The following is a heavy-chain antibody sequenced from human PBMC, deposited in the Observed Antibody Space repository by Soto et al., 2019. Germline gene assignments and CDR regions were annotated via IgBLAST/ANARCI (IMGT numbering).Heavy chain of an antibody. CDR2: ISASGVST. CDR3: AKDPRAGGDY. J-gene: IGHJ4*01. CDR1: AFTFSSYA. D-gene: IGHD2-8*02. Sequence: GGSLRLSCAASAFTFSSYAMGWVRQAPGKGLEWVSTISASGVSTYYADSVKGRFTISRDNSRNTLYLQMNSLRAEDTAVYHCAKDPRAGGDYWGQGTLVTVSS. V-gene: IGHV3-23*01.